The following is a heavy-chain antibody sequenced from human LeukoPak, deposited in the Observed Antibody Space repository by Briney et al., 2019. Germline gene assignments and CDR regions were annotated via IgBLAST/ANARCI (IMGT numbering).Heavy chain of an antibody. D-gene: IGHD1-7*01. V-gene: IGHV3-30-3*01. Sequence: GGSLRLSCAASGFTFSSYAMHWVRQAPGKGLEWVAVIPNDGDNKNYADSVKGRFTISRDSSKNTLYLQMNSLRTEDTAVYYCARDPGNYAYFDYWGQGTLVTVSS. J-gene: IGHJ4*02. CDR3: ARDPGNYAYFDY. CDR2: IPNDGDNK. CDR1: GFTFSSYA.